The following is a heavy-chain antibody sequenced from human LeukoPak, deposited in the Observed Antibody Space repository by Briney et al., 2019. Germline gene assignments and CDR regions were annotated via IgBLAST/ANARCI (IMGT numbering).Heavy chain of an antibody. V-gene: IGHV4-61*02. CDR3: ARDAPEGPGSYYLFRGVFDY. Sequence: PSETLSLTCTVSGGSISSGSYYWSWIRQPAGKGLEWIGRIYTSGSTNYNPSLKSRVTISVDTSKNQFSLKLSSVTAADTAVYYCARDAPEGPGSYYLFRGVFDYWGQGTPVTVSS. CDR1: GGSISSGSYY. CDR2: IYTSGST. D-gene: IGHD3-10*01. J-gene: IGHJ4*02.